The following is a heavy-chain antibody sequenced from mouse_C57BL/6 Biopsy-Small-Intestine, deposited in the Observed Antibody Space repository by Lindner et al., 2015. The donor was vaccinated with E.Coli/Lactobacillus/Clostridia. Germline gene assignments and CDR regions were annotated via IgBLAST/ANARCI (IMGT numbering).Heavy chain of an antibody. CDR1: VDSFIGYD. V-gene: IGHV1-77*01. J-gene: IGHJ3*01. D-gene: IGHD2-3*01. CDR2: MSPDRDSS. Sequence: SVKVSCKASVDSFIGYDINWVRQVPGQGLGWMGRMSPDRDSSVYAQNFQGRVTMTRDTAIGTVYMELSGLTFRDTAVYFCARSRKRAWNDAFDLWGQGT. CDR3: ARSRKRAWNDAFDL.